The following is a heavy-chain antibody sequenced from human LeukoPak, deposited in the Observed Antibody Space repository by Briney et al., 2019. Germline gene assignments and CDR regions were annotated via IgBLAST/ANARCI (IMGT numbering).Heavy chain of an antibody. D-gene: IGHD1-26*01. CDR2: IVVGSGNT. Sequence: GASVKVSCKASGFTFTSCAVQWVRQARGQRLEWIGWIVVGSGNTNYAQKFQERVTITRDMSTSTAYMELSSLRSEDTAVYYCAAGHHYELLDYWGQGTLVTVSS. CDR3: AAGHHYELLDY. J-gene: IGHJ4*02. V-gene: IGHV1-58*01. CDR1: GFTFTSCA.